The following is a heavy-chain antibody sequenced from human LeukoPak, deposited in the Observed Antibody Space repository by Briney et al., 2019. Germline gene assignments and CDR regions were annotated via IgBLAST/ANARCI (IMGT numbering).Heavy chain of an antibody. D-gene: IGHD2-21*02. J-gene: IGHJ4*02. CDR1: GYTFTGCY. Sequence: ASVKVSCKASGYTFTGCYMHWVRQAPGQGLEWMGWINPNSGGTNYAQKFQGRVTMTRDTSISTAYMELSRLRSDDTAVYYCARPSDWGDWIYYFDYWGQGTLVTVSS. CDR2: INPNSGGT. CDR3: ARPSDWGDWIYYFDY. V-gene: IGHV1-2*02.